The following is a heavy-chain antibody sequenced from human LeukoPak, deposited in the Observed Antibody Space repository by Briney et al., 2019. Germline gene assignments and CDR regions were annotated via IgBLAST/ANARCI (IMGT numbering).Heavy chain of an antibody. J-gene: IGHJ4*02. CDR2: INPNSSVT. CDR3: ARERGGNSPFDS. Sequence: ASVKVSCKTSGYTFTGYYMHWVRQAPGQGLEWMGWINPNSSVTDYAQRFQGRVTMTRDTSISAAYMELRWLTSDDTAVYYCARERGGNSPFDSWGQGTLVTVSS. V-gene: IGHV1-2*02. CDR1: GYTFTGYY. D-gene: IGHD4-23*01.